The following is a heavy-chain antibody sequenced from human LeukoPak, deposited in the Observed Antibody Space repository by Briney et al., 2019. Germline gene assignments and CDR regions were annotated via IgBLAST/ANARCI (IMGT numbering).Heavy chain of an antibody. J-gene: IGHJ4*02. Sequence: ASVKVSCKVSGYTLTELSMHWVRQAPGKGLAWMGGFDPEDGETIYAQKFQGRVTMTEDTSTDTAYMELSSLRSEDTAVYYCATEGGTYYYDSSGSRSFDYWGQGTLVTVSS. V-gene: IGHV1-24*01. CDR2: FDPEDGET. CDR3: ATEGGTYYYDSSGSRSFDY. CDR1: GYTLTELS. D-gene: IGHD3-22*01.